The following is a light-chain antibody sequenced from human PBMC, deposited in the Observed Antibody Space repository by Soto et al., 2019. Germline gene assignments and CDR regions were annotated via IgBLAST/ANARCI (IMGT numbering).Light chain of an antibody. CDR3: LLDYSFPWR. CDR2: AAS. V-gene: IGKV1-6*01. CDR1: QDIRND. Sequence: AHHMTQSPSSLSASVGDRFTITCRASQDIRNDLGWYQQKPGKAPRLLIYAASILQSGVPSRFSGSGSGTDFTLTISSLQPEDFATYYCLLDYSFPWRFGQGTKVDI. J-gene: IGKJ1*01.